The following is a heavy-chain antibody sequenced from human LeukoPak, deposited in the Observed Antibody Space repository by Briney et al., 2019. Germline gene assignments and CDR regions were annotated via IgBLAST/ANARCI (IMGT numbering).Heavy chain of an antibody. CDR3: ARLARRVYSDPTVSYFDY. CDR1: GFTFSDYY. V-gene: IGHV3-11*06. D-gene: IGHD4-17*01. CDR2: SSRRYT. J-gene: IGHJ4*02. Sequence: GGSLRLSCAASGFTFSDYYMSSSRRYTNYADSVKGRFTISRDNAKNSLYLQMNSLRAEDTAVYYCARLARRVYSDPTVSYFDYWGQGTLVTVSS.